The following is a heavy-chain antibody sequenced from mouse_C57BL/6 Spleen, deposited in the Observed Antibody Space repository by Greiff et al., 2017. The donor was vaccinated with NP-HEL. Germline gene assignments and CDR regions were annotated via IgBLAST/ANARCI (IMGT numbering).Heavy chain of an antibody. CDR3: TTGVVAKGDYFDY. CDR1: GFNIKDDY. V-gene: IGHV14-4*01. D-gene: IGHD1-1*01. J-gene: IGHJ2*01. CDR2: IDPENGDT. Sequence: EVKLVESGAELVRPGASVKLSCTASGFNIKDDYMHWVKQRPEQGLEWIGWIDPENGDTEYASKFQGKATITADTSSNTAYLQLSSLTSEDTAVYYCTTGVVAKGDYFDYWGQGTTLTVSS.